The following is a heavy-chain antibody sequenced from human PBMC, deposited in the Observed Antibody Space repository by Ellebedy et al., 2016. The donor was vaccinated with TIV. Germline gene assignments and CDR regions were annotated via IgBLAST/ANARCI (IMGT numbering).Heavy chain of an antibody. V-gene: IGHV1-46*01. CDR3: AREGYYYDSSGYSRGWFDP. CDR2: INPSGGST. CDR1: GYTFTTYQ. Sequence: ASVKVSCKASGYTFTTYQMHWVRQAPGQGLEWVGIINPSGGSTSYAQKFQGRVTMTRDTSISTAYMELSRLRSDDTAVYYCAREGYYYDSSGYSRGWFDPWGQGTLVTVSS. D-gene: IGHD3-22*01. J-gene: IGHJ5*02.